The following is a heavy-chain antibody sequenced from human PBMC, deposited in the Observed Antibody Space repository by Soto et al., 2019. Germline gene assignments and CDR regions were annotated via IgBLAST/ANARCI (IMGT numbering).Heavy chain of an antibody. Sequence: GGSLRLSCAASGFTFSSYAMSWVRQAPGKGLEWVSAISGSGGSTYYADSVKGRFTISRDNSKNTPYLQMNSLRAEDTAVYYCAKDGGIRYDFWSPPPHYGMDVWGQGTTVTV. CDR3: AKDGGIRYDFWSPPPHYGMDV. CDR2: ISGSGGST. V-gene: IGHV3-23*01. CDR1: GFTFSSYA. D-gene: IGHD3-3*01. J-gene: IGHJ6*02.